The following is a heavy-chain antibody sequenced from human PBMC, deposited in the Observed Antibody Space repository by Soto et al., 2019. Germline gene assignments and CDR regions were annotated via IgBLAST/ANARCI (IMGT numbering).Heavy chain of an antibody. CDR1: GFTFRSYA. Sequence: GGSLRLSCAASGFTFRSYAMSWVRQAPGKGLEWVSSISGSGGSTYYADSVKGRFTISRDNSKNTVYLQVNSLRAEDTAVYYCAKVPGIAVPYFDYWGQGTLVTVSS. CDR2: ISGSGGST. J-gene: IGHJ4*02. D-gene: IGHD6-19*01. CDR3: AKVPGIAVPYFDY. V-gene: IGHV3-23*01.